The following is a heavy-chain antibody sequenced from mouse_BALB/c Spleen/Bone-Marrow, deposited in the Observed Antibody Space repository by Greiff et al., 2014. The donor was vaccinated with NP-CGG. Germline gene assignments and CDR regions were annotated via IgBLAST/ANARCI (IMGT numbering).Heavy chain of an antibody. V-gene: IGHV7-3*02. J-gene: IGHJ1*01. D-gene: IGHD2-1*01. CDR2: IRNKANGYTT. CDR1: GFTFTDCY. Sequence: EVKLVESGGGLVQPGGSLRLSCATSGFTFTDCYMSWVRQPPGKALEWLGFIRNKANGYTTEYSASVKGRFTISRDNSQSILYLQMNTLRAEDSATYYCAREGVYYGNPYWYFDVWGAGTTVTVSS. CDR3: AREGVYYGNPYWYFDV.